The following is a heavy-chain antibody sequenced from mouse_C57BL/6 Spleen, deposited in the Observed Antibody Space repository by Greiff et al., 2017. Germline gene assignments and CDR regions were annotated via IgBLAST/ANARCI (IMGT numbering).Heavy chain of an antibody. D-gene: IGHD2-3*01. V-gene: IGHV1-69*01. CDR3: ARVYDGYTMDY. CDR1: GYTFTSYW. Sequence: QVQLQQPGAELVMPGASVKLSCKASGYTFTSYWMPWVKQRPGQGLEWIGEIDPSDSYTNYNQKFKGKSTLTVDKSSSTAYMQLSSLTSEDSAVYYRARVYDGYTMDYWGQGTSVTVSS. J-gene: IGHJ4*01. CDR2: IDPSDSYT.